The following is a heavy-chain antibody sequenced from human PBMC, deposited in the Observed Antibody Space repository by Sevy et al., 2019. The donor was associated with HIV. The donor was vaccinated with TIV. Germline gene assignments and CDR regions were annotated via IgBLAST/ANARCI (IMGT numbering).Heavy chain of an antibody. CDR3: TTVITIIVGGGY. V-gene: IGHV3-15*01. CDR2: IKSKTDGGTR. CDR1: GFTFSNAW. Sequence: GGSLRLSCAASGFTFSNAWMSWVRQAPGKGLEWVGRIKSKTDGGTRDYAAPVKGRFTISRDDSKTTVYLQMNSLKSEDTAVYYCTTVITIIVGGGYWGRGTLVTVSS. D-gene: IGHD3-22*01. J-gene: IGHJ4*02.